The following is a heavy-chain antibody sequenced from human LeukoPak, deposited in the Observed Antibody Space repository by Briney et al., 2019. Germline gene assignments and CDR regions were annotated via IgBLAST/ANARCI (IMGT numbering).Heavy chain of an antibody. CDR1: GGSISSGSYY. CDR2: IYTSGST. V-gene: IGHV4-61*02. D-gene: IGHD3-22*01. J-gene: IGHJ4*02. Sequence: SETLSLTCTVSGGSISSGSYYWSWIRQPAGKGLEWIGRIYTSGSTNYNPSLKSRVTISVDTSKNQFSLKLSSVTAADTAVYYCARVPYYYDSSGYLDYWGQGTLVTVSS. CDR3: ARVPYYYDSSGYLDY.